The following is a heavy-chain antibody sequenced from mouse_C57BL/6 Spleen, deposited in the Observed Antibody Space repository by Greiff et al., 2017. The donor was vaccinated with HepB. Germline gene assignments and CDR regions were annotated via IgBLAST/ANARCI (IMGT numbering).Heavy chain of an antibody. Sequence: EVQRVESGPGLVKPSQSLSLTCSVTGYSITSGYYWNWIRQFPGNKLEWMGYISYDGSNNYNPSLKNRISITRDTSKNQFFLKLNSVTTEDTATYYCARDGYSYFDYWGQGTTLTVSS. CDR2: ISYDGSN. CDR3: ARDGYSYFDY. D-gene: IGHD2-3*01. J-gene: IGHJ2*01. CDR1: GYSITSGYY. V-gene: IGHV3-6*01.